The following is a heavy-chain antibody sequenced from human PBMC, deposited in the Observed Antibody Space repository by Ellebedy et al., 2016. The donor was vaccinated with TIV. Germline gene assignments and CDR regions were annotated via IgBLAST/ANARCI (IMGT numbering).Heavy chain of an antibody. D-gene: IGHD2-2*01. CDR2: IKQDGSAK. Sequence: GESLKISCAASGFTFSSYWMQWVRQAPGKGLEWVANIKQDGSAKYYVDSVKGRFTISRDNAKNSVYLQMNNLRAEDTAVYYCARADTGYCSSTNCFLDLDYWGQGTLVTVSS. J-gene: IGHJ4*02. V-gene: IGHV3-7*01. CDR1: GFTFSSYW. CDR3: ARADTGYCSSTNCFLDLDY.